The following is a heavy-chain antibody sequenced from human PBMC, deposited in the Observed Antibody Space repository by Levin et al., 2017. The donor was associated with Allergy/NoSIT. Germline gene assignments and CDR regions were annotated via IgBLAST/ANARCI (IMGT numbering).Heavy chain of an antibody. J-gene: IGHJ3*02. CDR2: ISYDGSNK. CDR3: AKDLGYYGPGAFDI. D-gene: IGHD3-10*01. Sequence: GGSLRLSCAASGFTFSSYGMHWVRQAPGKGLEWVAVISYDGSNKYYADSVKGRFTISRDNSKNTLYLQMNSLRAEDTAVYYCAKDLGYYGPGAFDIWGQGTMVTVSS. V-gene: IGHV3-30*18. CDR1: GFTFSSYG.